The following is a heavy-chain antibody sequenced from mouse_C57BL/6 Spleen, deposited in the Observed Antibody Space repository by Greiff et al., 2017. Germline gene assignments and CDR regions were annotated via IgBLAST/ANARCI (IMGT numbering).Heavy chain of an antibody. CDR1: GYTFTSYW. J-gene: IGHJ4*01. CDR2: IDPSDSYT. CDR3: ARRYVSLHYYAMDY. D-gene: IGHD1-1*01. Sequence: QVQLQQPGAELVMPGASVKLSCKASGYTFTSYWMHWVKQRPGQGLEWIGEIDPSDSYTNYNQKFKGKSTLTVDKSSSTAYMQLSSLTSEDSAVYYCARRYVSLHYYAMDYWGQGTSVTVSS. V-gene: IGHV1-69*01.